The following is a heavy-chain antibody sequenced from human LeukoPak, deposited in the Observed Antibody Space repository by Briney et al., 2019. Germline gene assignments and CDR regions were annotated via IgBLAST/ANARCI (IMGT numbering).Heavy chain of an antibody. Sequence: PGGSLRLSCAASGFTFSSYSMNWVRQAPGKGLEWVSYISSSSNTIYYADSVKGRFTISRDNAKNSLYLQMNSLRAEDTAVYYCARDLGRYCSGGSCYYYYGMDVWGQGTTVTVPS. D-gene: IGHD2-15*01. J-gene: IGHJ6*02. CDR2: ISSSSNTI. CDR1: GFTFSSYS. CDR3: ARDLGRYCSGGSCYYYYGMDV. V-gene: IGHV3-48*04.